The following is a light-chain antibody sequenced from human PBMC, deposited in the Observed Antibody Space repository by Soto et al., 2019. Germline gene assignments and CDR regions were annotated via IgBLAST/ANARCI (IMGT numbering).Light chain of an antibody. Sequence: DIQMTQSPSTLSASIGDRVTITCRASQTINNWLAWYQQKPGKAPNLLIYHASNLETGVPSRFSGSAFGTEFTLTISSLQPDEFATYYCQHYNSYPWTFGQGTKV. V-gene: IGKV1-5*01. CDR2: HAS. J-gene: IGKJ1*01. CDR3: QHYNSYPWT. CDR1: QTINNW.